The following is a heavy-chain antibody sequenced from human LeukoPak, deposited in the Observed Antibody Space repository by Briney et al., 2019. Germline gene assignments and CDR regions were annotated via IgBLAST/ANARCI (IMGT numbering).Heavy chain of an antibody. D-gene: IGHD1-26*01. CDR1: GGSISSYY. Sequence: SETLSLTCTVSGGSISSYYWSWIRQPPGKGLEWIGYIAHSGAISYKSSLKSRVTISVDTSKNQFSLKLSSVTAADTAVYYCARQGDPVDAFDIWGQGTMVTVSS. V-gene: IGHV4-59*08. J-gene: IGHJ3*02. CDR3: ARQGDPVDAFDI. CDR2: IAHSGAI.